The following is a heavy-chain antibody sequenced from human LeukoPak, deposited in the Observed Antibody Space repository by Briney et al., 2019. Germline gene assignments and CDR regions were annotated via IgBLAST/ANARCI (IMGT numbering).Heavy chain of an antibody. CDR1: GGSISSYY. V-gene: IGHV4-59*01. J-gene: IGHJ3*02. CDR2: IYYSGST. D-gene: IGHD3-3*01. CDR3: ARADYDFWSGYYQPPPSMKAFDI. Sequence: SETLSLTCTVSGGSISSYYWSWIRQPPGKGLEWIGYIYYSGSTNYNPSLKSRVTISVDTSKNQFSLKLSSVTAADTAVYYCARADYDFWSGYYQPPPSMKAFDIWGQGTMVTVSS.